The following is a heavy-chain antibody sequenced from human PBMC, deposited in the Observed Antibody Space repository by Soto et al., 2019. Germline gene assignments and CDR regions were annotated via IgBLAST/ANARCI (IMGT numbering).Heavy chain of an antibody. CDR2: TIPTFGAG. CDR1: GCTFSSNP. V-gene: IGHV1-69*06. J-gene: IGHJ4*02. CDR3: ARRQTSGYNRYFDS. Sequence: GASVKVSCKASGCTFSSNPISWMRQAPGQGLEWMGGTIPTFGAGSYAQRFQGRLTITADKSTNTAYMELSSLRPEDTAVYYCARRQTSGYNRYFDSWGQGTLVTVSS. D-gene: IGHD5-12*01.